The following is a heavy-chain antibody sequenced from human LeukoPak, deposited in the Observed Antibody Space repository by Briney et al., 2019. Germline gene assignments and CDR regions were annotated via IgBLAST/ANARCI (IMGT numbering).Heavy chain of an antibody. CDR2: VWDDGSNK. J-gene: IGHJ4*02. V-gene: IGHV3-33*01. CDR1: GFTFSSYG. CDR3: ARAFDFSYDLFNFDY. D-gene: IGHD3-9*01. Sequence: GRSLRLSCAASGFTFSSYGIHSVRQAPSMWLGWVAFVWDDGSNKYYADSVKGRFTISRDNSKNTLYLQMNSLRAEDTAVYYCARAFDFSYDLFNFDYWGQGTLVTVSS.